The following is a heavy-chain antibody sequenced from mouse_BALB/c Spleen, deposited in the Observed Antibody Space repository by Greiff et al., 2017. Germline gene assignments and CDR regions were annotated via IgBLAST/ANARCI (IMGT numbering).Heavy chain of an antibody. Sequence: DVQLVESGGGLVKPGGSLKLSCAASGFTFSSYAMSWVRQSPEKRLEWVAEISSGGSYTYYPDTVTGRFTISRDNAKNTLYLEMSSLRSEDTAMYYCARGAVVSSFDYWGQGTTLTVSS. J-gene: IGHJ2*01. CDR3: ARGAVVSSFDY. V-gene: IGHV5-9-4*01. CDR1: GFTFSSYA. D-gene: IGHD1-1*01. CDR2: ISSGGSYT.